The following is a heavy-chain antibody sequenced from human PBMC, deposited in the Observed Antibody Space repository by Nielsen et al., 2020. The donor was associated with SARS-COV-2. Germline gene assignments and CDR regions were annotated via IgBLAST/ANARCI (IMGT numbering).Heavy chain of an antibody. CDR2: ISWNSGSI. CDR1: GFTFDDYA. V-gene: IGHV3-9*01. D-gene: IGHD3-10*01. J-gene: IGHJ4*02. CDR3: ARDHDLWFGELLTPDLPSD. Sequence: SLKISCAASGFTFDDYAMHWVRQAPGKGREWVSGISWNSGSIGYADSVKGRFTISRDNAKNSLYLQMNSLRAEDTAVYYCARDHDLWFGELLTPDLPSDWGQGTLVTVSS.